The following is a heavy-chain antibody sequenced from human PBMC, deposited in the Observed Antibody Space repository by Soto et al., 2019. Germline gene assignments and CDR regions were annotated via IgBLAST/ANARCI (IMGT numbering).Heavy chain of an antibody. CDR3: AKDPAGSSSWYNDY. V-gene: IGHV3-30*18. J-gene: IGHJ4*02. CDR2: ISYDGSNK. Sequence: QVQLVESGGGVVQPGRSLRLSCAASGFTFSSYGMHWVRQAPGKGLEWVAVISYDGSNKYYADSVKGRFTISRDNSKNTLYLQMNSLRAEDTAVYYCAKDPAGSSSWYNDYWGQGTLVTVSS. CDR1: GFTFSSYG. D-gene: IGHD6-13*01.